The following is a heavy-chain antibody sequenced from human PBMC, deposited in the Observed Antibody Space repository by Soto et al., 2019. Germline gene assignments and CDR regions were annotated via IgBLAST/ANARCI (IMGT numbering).Heavy chain of an antibody. Sequence: SETLSLTCTVSGGSISSAAYYWSWIRQHPGKGLEWIGYISHSGSTYYNPSLKSRVIISVDTSKNQFSLSLTSVTAADTAVYYCARGYTYGSSFFDCWGQGALVTVSS. CDR1: GGSISSAAYY. CDR3: ARGYTYGSSFFDC. CDR2: ISHSGST. J-gene: IGHJ4*02. D-gene: IGHD5-18*01. V-gene: IGHV4-31*03.